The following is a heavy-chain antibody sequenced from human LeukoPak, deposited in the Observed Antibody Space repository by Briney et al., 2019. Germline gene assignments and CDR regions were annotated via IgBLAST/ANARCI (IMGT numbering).Heavy chain of an antibody. CDR2: IYHSGST. Sequence: SETLSLTCAVYGGSFSGYYWSWIRQPPGKGLEWIGEIYHSGSTNYNPSLKSRVTISVDTSKNQFSLKLSSVTAADTAVYYCARALPGWDNWFDPWGQGTLVTVSS. CDR3: ARALPGWDNWFDP. J-gene: IGHJ5*02. D-gene: IGHD6-19*01. V-gene: IGHV4-34*01. CDR1: GGSFSGYY.